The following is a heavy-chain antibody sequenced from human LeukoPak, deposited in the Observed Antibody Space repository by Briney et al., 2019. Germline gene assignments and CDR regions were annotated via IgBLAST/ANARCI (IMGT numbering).Heavy chain of an antibody. Sequence: ASVKVSCKASGYTFTSYGISWVRQAPGQGLEWMGWISVYNGNTNYAQKLQGRVTMTTDTSTSTAYMELRSLRSDDTAVYYCARVYTVEPSLSYSSGSFDYWGQGTLVTVSS. CDR3: ARVYTVEPSLSYSSGSFDY. CDR1: GYTFTSYG. D-gene: IGHD6-19*01. J-gene: IGHJ4*02. V-gene: IGHV1-18*01. CDR2: ISVYNGNT.